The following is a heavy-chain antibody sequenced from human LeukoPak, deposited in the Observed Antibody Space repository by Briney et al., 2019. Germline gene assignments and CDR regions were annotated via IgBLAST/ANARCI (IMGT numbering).Heavy chain of an antibody. V-gene: IGHV3-23*01. CDR3: AKVGYCSSTSCYYYFDY. J-gene: IGHJ4*02. D-gene: IGHD2-2*01. CDR2: ISGSGGST. CDR1: GFTFSSYA. Sequence: GGSLRLSCAASGFTFSSYAMSWVRQAPGKGLEWVSAISGSGGSTYYADSVKGRFTISRDNSKNTLYLQMNSLGAEDTAVYYCAKVGYCSSTSCYYYFDYWGQGTLVTVSS.